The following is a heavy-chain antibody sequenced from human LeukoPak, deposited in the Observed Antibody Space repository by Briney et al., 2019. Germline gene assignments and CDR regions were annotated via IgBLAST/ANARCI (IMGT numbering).Heavy chain of an antibody. J-gene: IGHJ4*02. CDR2: ISYDGSNK. Sequence: PGRSLRLSCAASGFTFSAYAMYWVRQAPGKGLEWVAIISYDGSNKYHAESVKGRFTISRDNSKNTLYLQMNSLRAEDTAVYYCATHYYDSSGYYSPDYWGQGTLVTVSS. V-gene: IGHV3-30-3*01. CDR1: GFTFSAYA. D-gene: IGHD3-22*01. CDR3: ATHYYDSSGYYSPDY.